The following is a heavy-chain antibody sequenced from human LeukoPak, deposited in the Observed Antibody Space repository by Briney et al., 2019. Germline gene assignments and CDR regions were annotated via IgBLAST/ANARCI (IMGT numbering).Heavy chain of an antibody. CDR2: ISSSGGTT. CDR3: ARVGVITAAGTFDY. CDR1: GFTFSSYE. Sequence: PGGSLRLSCAASGFTFSSYEMNWVRQAPGKGLEWVSYISSSGGTTYYADSVKGRFTITRDNAKNSLYLQMNSLRAEDTAVYYCARVGVITAAGTFDYWGQGTLVTVSS. V-gene: IGHV3-48*03. D-gene: IGHD6-13*01. J-gene: IGHJ4*02.